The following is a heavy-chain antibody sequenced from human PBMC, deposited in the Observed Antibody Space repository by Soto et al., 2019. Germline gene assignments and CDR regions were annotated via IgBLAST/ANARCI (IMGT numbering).Heavy chain of an antibody. Sequence: LCNTAAWVTSIDPWVSCISKTKGKGLEWGGRINSKTDGGTTDYAAPVNGRFIISRDDSKNTLYLQMNSMKSEDTALYYCSTYQAGELISYQLQGMDVRVKGTT. J-gene: IGHJ6*03. CDR1: WVTSIDPW. D-gene: IGHD1-7*01. V-gene: IGHV3-15*01. CDR2: INSKTDGGTT. CDR3: STYQAGELISYQLQGMDV.